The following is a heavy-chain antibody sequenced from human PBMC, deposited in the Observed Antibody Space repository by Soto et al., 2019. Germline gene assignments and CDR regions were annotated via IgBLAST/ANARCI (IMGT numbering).Heavy chain of an antibody. CDR1: GGSINNNYYY. Sequence: PSETLSLTCSVSGGSINNNYYYWGWVRQPPGKGLEWIGSVSFTGTTYYSPSLKSRVTISVDRSKNQFSLKLSSVTAADTAVYYCAAGGGLPRYYWGQGTLVTVSS. CDR2: VSFTGTT. J-gene: IGHJ4*02. D-gene: IGHD5-12*01. CDR3: AAGGGLPRYY. V-gene: IGHV4-39*07.